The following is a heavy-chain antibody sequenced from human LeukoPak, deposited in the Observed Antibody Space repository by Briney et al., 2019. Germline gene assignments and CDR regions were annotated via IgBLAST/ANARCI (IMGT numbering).Heavy chain of an antibody. J-gene: IGHJ4*02. CDR3: ARHYSSSRLRNLRGFDY. D-gene: IGHD6-13*01. CDR1: GGSFSGYY. V-gene: IGHV4-34*01. CDR2: VNHSGST. Sequence: SETLSLTCAVYGGSFSGYYWSWIRQPPGKGLEWIGEVNHSGSTNYNPSLKSRVTISVDTSKNQFSLKLSSVTAADTAVYYCARHYSSSRLRNLRGFDYWGQGTLVTVSS.